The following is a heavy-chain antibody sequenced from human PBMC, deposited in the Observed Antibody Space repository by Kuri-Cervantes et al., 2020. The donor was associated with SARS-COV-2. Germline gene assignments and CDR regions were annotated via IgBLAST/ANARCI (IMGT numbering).Heavy chain of an antibody. J-gene: IGHJ4*02. CDR3: AELGMGPVDY. CDR1: GFTFSSYS. V-gene: IGHV3-48*01. CDR2: ISSSSSTI. Sequence: GESLKISCAASGFTFSSYSMNWVRQAPGKGLEWVSYISSSSSTIYYAGSVKGRFTISRDNAKNSLYLQMNSLRAEDTAVYYCAELGMGPVDYWGQGTLVTVSS. D-gene: IGHD7-27*01.